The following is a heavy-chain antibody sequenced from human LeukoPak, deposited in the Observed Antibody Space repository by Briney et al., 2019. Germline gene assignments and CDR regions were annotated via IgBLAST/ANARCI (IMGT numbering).Heavy chain of an antibody. Sequence: SETLSLTCTVSGGSISSSSYYWGWIRQPPGTGLEWIGSIYYSGSTYYNPSLKSRVTISVDTSKNQFSLKLSSVTAADTAVYYCATGLEFGELPSPLDYWGQGTLVTVSS. CDR2: IYYSGST. CDR3: ATGLEFGELPSPLDY. V-gene: IGHV4-39*01. D-gene: IGHD3-10*01. J-gene: IGHJ4*02. CDR1: GGSISSSSYY.